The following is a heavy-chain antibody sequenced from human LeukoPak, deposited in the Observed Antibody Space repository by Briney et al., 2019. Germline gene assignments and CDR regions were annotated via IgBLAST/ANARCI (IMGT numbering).Heavy chain of an antibody. J-gene: IGHJ4*02. CDR3: ARGRPREGYCSGGSCYYFDY. CDR1: GGSFSGYY. V-gene: IGHV4-34*01. CDR2: INHSGST. D-gene: IGHD2-15*01. Sequence: SEALSLTCAVYGGSFSGYYWSWIRQPPGKGLEWIGEINHSGSTNYNPSLKSRVTISVDTSKNQFSLKLSSVTAADTAVYYCARGRPREGYCSGGSCYYFDYWGQGTLVTVSS.